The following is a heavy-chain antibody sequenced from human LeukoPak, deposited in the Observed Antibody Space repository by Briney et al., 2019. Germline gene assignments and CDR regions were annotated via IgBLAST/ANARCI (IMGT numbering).Heavy chain of an antibody. CDR3: AIPYRYNWNSMDY. V-gene: IGHV1-24*01. CDR2: FDPEDGET. CDR1: GYTLTELS. Sequence: GASVKVSCKVSGYTLTELSMHWVRQAPGKGLEWMGGFDPEDGETTYAQKFQGRVTMTEDTSTDTAYMELSSLRSEDTAVYYCAIPYRYNWNSMDYWGQGTLVTVSS. D-gene: IGHD1-7*01. J-gene: IGHJ4*02.